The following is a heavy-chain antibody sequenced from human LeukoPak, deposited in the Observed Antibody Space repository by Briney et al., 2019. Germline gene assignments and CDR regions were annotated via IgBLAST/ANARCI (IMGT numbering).Heavy chain of an antibody. V-gene: IGHV3-74*01. CDR3: AKDQGSSGSNAFDI. D-gene: IGHD3-22*01. J-gene: IGHJ3*02. Sequence: GGSLRLSCAASGFTFSSYWMHWVRQAPGKGLVWVSRINSDGSSTSYADSVRGRFSISRDNAKNTLYLQMNSLRAEDTAVYYCAKDQGSSGSNAFDIWGQGTMVTVSS. CDR2: INSDGSST. CDR1: GFTFSSYW.